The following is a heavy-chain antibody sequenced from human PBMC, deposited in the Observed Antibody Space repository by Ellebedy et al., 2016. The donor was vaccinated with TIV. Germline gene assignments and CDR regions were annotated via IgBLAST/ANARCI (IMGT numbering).Heavy chain of an antibody. CDR2: IYYSGST. V-gene: IGHV4-61*01. CDR1: GGSVSSGRNY. CDR3: ARVRGVVPAAIPGYYFDY. J-gene: IGHJ4*02. D-gene: IGHD2-2*02. Sequence: SETLSLXCTVSGGSVSSGRNYWSWIRQPPGKGLEWIGYIYYSGSTNYNPSLKSRVTISVDRSKNQFSLKLSSVTAADTAVYYCARVRGVVPAAIPGYYFDYWGQGTLVTVSS.